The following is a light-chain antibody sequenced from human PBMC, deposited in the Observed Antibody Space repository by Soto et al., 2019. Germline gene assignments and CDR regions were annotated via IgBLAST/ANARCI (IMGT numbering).Light chain of an antibody. Sequence: EVVMTQSPATLSVSPGESATLSCKASQSVDINLAWYQQKPGQAPGLLIYGASTRATGVPARFSASGSGTEFTLTISSLQSEDFAVYYCHQYNDLPPLTFGGGTKVEIK. CDR3: HQYNDLPPLT. V-gene: IGKV3-15*01. CDR2: GAS. CDR1: QSVDIN. J-gene: IGKJ4*01.